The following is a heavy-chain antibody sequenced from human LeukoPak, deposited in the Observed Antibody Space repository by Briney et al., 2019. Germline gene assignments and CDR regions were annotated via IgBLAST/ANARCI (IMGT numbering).Heavy chain of an antibody. V-gene: IGHV3-7*01. D-gene: IGHD2/OR15-2a*01. J-gene: IGHJ4*02. CDR1: GFTFSSYW. CDR2: IKQDGSEK. Sequence: PGGSLRLSCAAPGFTFSSYWMSWVRQAPGKGLEWVANIKQDGSEKYYVDSVKGRFTISRDNAKNSLYLQMNSLRAEDTAVYYCARAVDSNYFDYWGQGALVTVSS. CDR3: ARAVDSNYFDY.